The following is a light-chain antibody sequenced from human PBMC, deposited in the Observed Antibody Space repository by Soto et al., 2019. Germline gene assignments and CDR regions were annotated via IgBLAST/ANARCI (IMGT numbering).Light chain of an antibody. Sequence: QSALTQPASVSGSPGQSITISCTGTSSYVGSDNLVSWFQQHPGKAPKLMIYEVNKRPSGVSDRFSGSQSGNTASLTISGLQAEDEADYYCSSARSYIHVVFGGGTKLTVL. CDR1: SSYVGSDNL. V-gene: IGLV2-23*02. J-gene: IGLJ2*01. CDR2: EVN. CDR3: SSARSYIHVV.